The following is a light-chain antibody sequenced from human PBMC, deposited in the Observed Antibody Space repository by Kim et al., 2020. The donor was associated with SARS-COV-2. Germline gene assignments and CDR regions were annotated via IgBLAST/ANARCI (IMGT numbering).Light chain of an antibody. Sequence: QSVLTQPASVSGSPGQSITISCTGTSSDVGGYNYVSWYQQHPGKAPKLMIYDVSKRPSGVSNRFSGSKSGNTASLTISGLQAEDEADYYCSSYTSSSTLVFGGGPQLTVL. V-gene: IGLV2-14*01. J-gene: IGLJ2*01. CDR2: DVS. CDR1: SSDVGGYNY. CDR3: SSYTSSSTLV.